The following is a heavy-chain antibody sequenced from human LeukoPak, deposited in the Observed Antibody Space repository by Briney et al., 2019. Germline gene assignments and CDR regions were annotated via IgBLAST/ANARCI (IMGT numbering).Heavy chain of an antibody. D-gene: IGHD2-21*01. CDR1: GFTFSSYG. CDR3: AKAPVTTCRGAYCYPFDY. J-gene: IGHJ4*02. CDR2: ISGSGGST. V-gene: IGHV3-23*01. Sequence: GGTLRLSCAASGFTFSSYGMSWVRQAPGKGLEWVSAISGSGGSTYYADSVKGRFTISRDNSKNTLYLQMNRLRPEDAAVYYCAKAPVTTCRGAYCYPFDYWGQGTLVTVSS.